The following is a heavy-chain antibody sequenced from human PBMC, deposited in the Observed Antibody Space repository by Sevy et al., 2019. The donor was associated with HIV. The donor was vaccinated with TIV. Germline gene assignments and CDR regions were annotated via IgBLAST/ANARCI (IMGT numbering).Heavy chain of an antibody. CDR2: LYYSGSM. CDR1: GDSISSYF. Sequence: SETLSLTCNVSGDSISSYFWSWFRQPPGKGLEWIGYLYYSGSMEYNPSLRSRVTISGDTSKKHFSMKLRSVTAADTAMYYCARDSAVVPRALVYWGQGTLVTVSS. J-gene: IGHJ4*02. D-gene: IGHD2-21*01. V-gene: IGHV4-59*01. CDR3: ARDSAVVPRALVY.